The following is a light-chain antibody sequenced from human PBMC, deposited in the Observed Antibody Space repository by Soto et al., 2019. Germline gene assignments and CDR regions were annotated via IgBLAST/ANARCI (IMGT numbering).Light chain of an antibody. V-gene: IGKV3-15*01. CDR1: QSIRYN. J-gene: IGKJ2*01. CDR2: DVS. CDR3: HQYSDHMYT. Sequence: EIVMTQSPATLSVSPGESATLSCRASQSIRYNLAWYQQRPGQSPRLLIYDVSTRATGIPARFRGSGSATEFTLTISSVQSEDFAVYYCHQYSDHMYTFGQGTKLVI.